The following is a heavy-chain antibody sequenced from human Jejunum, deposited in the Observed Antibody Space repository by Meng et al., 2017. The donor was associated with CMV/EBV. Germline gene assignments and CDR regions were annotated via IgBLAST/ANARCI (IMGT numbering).Heavy chain of an antibody. CDR3: AREGHSSSSDS. CDR1: GITFDDYS. Sequence: LSCAASGITFDDYSMSWVRQAPGKGLEWVSNINWNGGSTAYADSLKGRFTISRDNAKNSLYLQMNSLGAEDTALYHCAREGHSSSSDSWGQGTLVTVSS. J-gene: IGHJ4*02. V-gene: IGHV3-20*01. CDR2: INWNGGST. D-gene: IGHD6-6*01.